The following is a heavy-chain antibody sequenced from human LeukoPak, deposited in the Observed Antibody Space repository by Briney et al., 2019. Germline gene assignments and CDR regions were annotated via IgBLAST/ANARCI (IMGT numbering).Heavy chain of an antibody. V-gene: IGHV4-34*01. CDR1: GFTFDDYG. Sequence: GSLRLSCAASGFTFDDYGMSWVRQAPGKGLEWIGEINHSGSTNYNPSLKSRVTISVDTSKNQFSLKLSSVTAADTAVYYCARRWIYDILTGRGYFDYWGQGTLVTVSS. D-gene: IGHD3-9*01. J-gene: IGHJ4*02. CDR2: INHSGST. CDR3: ARRWIYDILTGRGYFDY.